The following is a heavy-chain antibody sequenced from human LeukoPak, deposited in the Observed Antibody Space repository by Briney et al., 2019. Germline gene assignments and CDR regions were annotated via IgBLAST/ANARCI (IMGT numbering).Heavy chain of an antibody. D-gene: IGHD1-26*01. J-gene: IGHJ4*02. CDR1: GVSISSYY. Sequence: SETLSLTCTVSGVSISSYYWSWIRQPPGKGLEWIGYIYTSGSTNYNPSLKSRVTISVDTSKNQFSLKLSSVTAADTAVYYCARHVHVGAYFDYWGQGTLVTVSS. CDR3: ARHVHVGAYFDY. CDR2: IYTSGST. V-gene: IGHV4-4*09.